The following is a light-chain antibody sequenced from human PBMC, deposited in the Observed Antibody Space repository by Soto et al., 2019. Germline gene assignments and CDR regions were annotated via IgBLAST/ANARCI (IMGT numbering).Light chain of an antibody. V-gene: IGLV1-44*01. CDR1: SSDSGSYA. Sequence: QPVLTQPPTASGTPGQRVTISCSRSSSDSGSYAVDWYQQLPGTAPKLLIYRNNQRPSGVPDRFSGSKSGTSASLAISGLQSEDEADYYCAAWDGILHGPVFGGGTKVTVL. CDR3: AAWDGILHGPV. CDR2: RNN. J-gene: IGLJ3*02.